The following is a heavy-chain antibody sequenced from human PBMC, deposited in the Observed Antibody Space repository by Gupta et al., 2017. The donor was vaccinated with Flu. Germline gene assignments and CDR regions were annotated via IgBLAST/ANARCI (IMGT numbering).Heavy chain of an antibody. Sequence: QGQVEESGGGVVQPGGSLRLSCTASGFSFTSYGMHWVPLTRRKGLHWVRQAAGNVLDWVDLISYEETNEFYAAYVKGRFMVFRVKPMNTLYLEMNSVMAEGTAVSYGAKEPMVGHVDHYYVRYGWGRGTTVT. V-gene: IGHV3-33*03. CDR3: AKEPMVGHVDHYYVRYG. CDR1: GFSFTSYG. J-gene: IGHJ6*01. D-gene: IGHD3-16*01. CDR2: ISYEETNE.